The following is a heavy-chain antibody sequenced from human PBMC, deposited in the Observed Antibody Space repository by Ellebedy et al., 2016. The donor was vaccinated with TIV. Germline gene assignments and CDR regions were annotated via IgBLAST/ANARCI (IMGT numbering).Heavy chain of an antibody. CDR1: RFSLSNSF. CDR3: RPGHYSDA. CDR2: LTADGRST. J-gene: IGHJ4*02. Sequence: GESLKISXAASRFSLSNSFMSWIRQAPGKGLEWVSTLTADGRSTYFADSVKGRFTISRDNSKNTVYLQKNSLRSEDTAVYYCRPGHYSDAWGQGTLVTVSS. V-gene: IGHV3-23*01.